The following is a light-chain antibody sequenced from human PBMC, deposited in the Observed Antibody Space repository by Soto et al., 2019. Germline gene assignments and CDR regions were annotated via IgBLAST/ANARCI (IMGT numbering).Light chain of an antibody. CDR1: RSDVGGSKY. V-gene: IGLV2-14*01. J-gene: IGLJ1*01. CDR3: SSYTSSSTSYV. Sequence: QSALTQPASVSGSPGQSITISCTGTRSDVGGSKYVSWYQQYPGKAPKVMIYEVSDRPAGVSNRFSESKSGNTASLTISGLQAEDEADYYCSSYTSSSTSYVFGTGTKVTVL. CDR2: EVS.